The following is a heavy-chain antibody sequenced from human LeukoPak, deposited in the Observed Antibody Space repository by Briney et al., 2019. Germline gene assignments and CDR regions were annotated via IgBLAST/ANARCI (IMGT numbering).Heavy chain of an antibody. V-gene: IGHV3-53*04. D-gene: IGHD5-18*01. CDR1: GXTVSSNY. CDR2: IFSGGTT. J-gene: IGHJ4*02. Sequence: GGSLRLSCAASGXTVSSNYMSWVRQAPGKGQEWVSVIFSGGTTYYADSVKGRFTISRHNSENTLYLQMNSLRGEDTAVYYCARGVLGYSYGFDYWGQGTLVTVSS. CDR3: ARGVLGYSYGFDY.